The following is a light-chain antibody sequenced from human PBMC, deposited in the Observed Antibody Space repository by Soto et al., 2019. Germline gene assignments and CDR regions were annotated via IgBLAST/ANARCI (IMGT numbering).Light chain of an antibody. CDR1: QSVNRN. J-gene: IGKJ5*01. Sequence: EIVMTQSPATLSVSPGERATLSCRASQSVNRNLAWYQQKGGQAPRLLINGTSTRATGGAARFSGSGSGTEFTRTIISLQSEEFAVYYCQQYNHWPPITFGQGTRLEIK. V-gene: IGKV3-15*01. CDR2: GTS. CDR3: QQYNHWPPIT.